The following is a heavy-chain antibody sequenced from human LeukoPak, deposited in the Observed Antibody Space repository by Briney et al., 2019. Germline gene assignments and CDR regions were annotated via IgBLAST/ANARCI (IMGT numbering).Heavy chain of an antibody. CDR2: ISGSGVA. V-gene: IGHV3-23*01. D-gene: IGHD2-15*01. J-gene: IGHJ3*02. CDR3: AKAPGDCSGGSCYLQI. Sequence: GGSLRLSCAASGFTFSTYAMSWVRQAPGKGLEWVSGISGSGVAFYADSVKGRFTISRDNAKNSLYLQMNSLRAEDTAVYYCAKAPGDCSGGSCYLQIWGQGTMVTVSS. CDR1: GFTFSTYA.